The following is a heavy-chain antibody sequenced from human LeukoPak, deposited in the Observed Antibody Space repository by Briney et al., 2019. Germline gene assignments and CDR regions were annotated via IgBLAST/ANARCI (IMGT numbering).Heavy chain of an antibody. J-gene: IGHJ4*02. D-gene: IGHD3-16*01. CDR2: ISGSGGST. CDR3: AKDHSLVEYYFDY. V-gene: IGHV3-23*01. CDR1: GFTFSSYA. Sequence: GGSLRLSCAASGFTFSSYAMSWVRQAPGKGLEWVSAISGSGGSTYYADSVKGRFTISRDNSKNTLYLQMSSLRAEDTAVYYCAKDHSLVEYYFDYWGQGTLVTVSS.